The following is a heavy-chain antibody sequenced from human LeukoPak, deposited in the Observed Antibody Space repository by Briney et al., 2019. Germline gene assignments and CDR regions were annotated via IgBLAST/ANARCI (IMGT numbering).Heavy chain of an antibody. D-gene: IGHD6-19*01. CDR1: GFTFSSYA. CDR2: ISGSGGST. Sequence: PGGSLRLSCAASGFTFSSYAMSWVRQAPGKGLEWVSAISGSGGSTYYADSVKGRFTISRDNSKNTLYLQMNSLRAEDTAVYYCAKVSAVAGFNYYYYMDVWGKGTTVTVSS. CDR3: AKVSAVAGFNYYYYMDV. V-gene: IGHV3-23*01. J-gene: IGHJ6*03.